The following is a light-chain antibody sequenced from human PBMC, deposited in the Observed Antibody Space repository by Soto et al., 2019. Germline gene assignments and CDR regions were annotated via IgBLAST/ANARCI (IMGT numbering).Light chain of an antibody. CDR3: QQYGSSPMT. CDR2: GAS. Sequence: IVLTQSPGTLSLSPGERTTLSCKASQSVSSSYLAWYQQKAGQAPRLLIYGASSRATGIPDRFSGSGSGTDFTLTISRLEPEDFAVYYCQQYGSSPMTFGQGTKVDIK. J-gene: IGKJ1*01. V-gene: IGKV3-20*01. CDR1: QSVSSSY.